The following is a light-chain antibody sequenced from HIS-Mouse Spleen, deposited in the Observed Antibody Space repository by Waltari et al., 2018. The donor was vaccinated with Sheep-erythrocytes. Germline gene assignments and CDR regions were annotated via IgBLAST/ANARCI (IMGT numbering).Light chain of an antibody. CDR3: QQRSNWYT. Sequence: EIVLTPSPATLSLSPGDRATLPCRASQSVSSYLAWYQQKPGQAPRPLIYDPSNRATGIPARFSGVGSGTDFTLTISSLEPEDFAVYYCQQRSNWYTFGQGTKLEIK. CDR1: QSVSSY. J-gene: IGKJ2*01. V-gene: IGKV3-11*01. CDR2: DPS.